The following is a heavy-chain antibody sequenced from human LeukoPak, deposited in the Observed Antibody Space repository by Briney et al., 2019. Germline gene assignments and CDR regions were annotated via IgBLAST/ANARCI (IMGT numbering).Heavy chain of an antibody. V-gene: IGHV3-73*01. Sequence: GGSLRLSCGASGLSFSASSMHWVRQAPGKGLEGVGRIRSKINGYATHFAASVDGRFTVSRDDSKNTMYLHMNSLKTEDTAVYYCASGGGVLAAFDIWGQGTMVIVSS. CDR2: IRSKINGYAT. CDR3: ASGGGVLAAFDI. J-gene: IGHJ3*02. CDR1: GLSFSASS. D-gene: IGHD2-8*02.